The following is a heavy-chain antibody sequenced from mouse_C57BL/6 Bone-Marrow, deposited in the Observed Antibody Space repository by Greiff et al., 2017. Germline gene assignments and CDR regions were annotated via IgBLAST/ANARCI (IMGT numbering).Heavy chain of an antibody. V-gene: IGHV1-26*01. CDR2: INPNNGGT. J-gene: IGHJ1*03. Sequence: EVQLQQSGPELVKPGVSVKISCKASGYTFTDYYMNWVKQSHGKSLEWIGDINPNNGGTSYNQKFKGKATLTVDKSSSTAYMELRSLTSEDSAVYYCARSGNYPHWYFDVWGTGTTVTVSS. CDR1: GYTFTDYY. CDR3: ARSGNYPHWYFDV. D-gene: IGHD2-1*01.